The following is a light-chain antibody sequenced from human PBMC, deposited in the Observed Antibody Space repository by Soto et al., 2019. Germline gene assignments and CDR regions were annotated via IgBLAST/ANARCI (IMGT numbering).Light chain of an antibody. V-gene: IGLV3-21*04. J-gene: IGLJ1*01. CDR2: YDT. Sequence: SYELSQPPSVSVAPGKTASIACVGDNIESRSVHWYQQKPGQAPMLVIYYDTDRPSGVPERFSGSKSGNTATLTISRVEAGDEADYYCQVWSISSEIDDVFGPGTKVTVL. CDR3: QVWSISSEIDDV. CDR1: NIESRS.